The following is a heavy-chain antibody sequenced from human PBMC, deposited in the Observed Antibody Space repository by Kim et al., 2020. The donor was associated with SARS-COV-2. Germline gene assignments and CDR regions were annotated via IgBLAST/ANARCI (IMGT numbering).Heavy chain of an antibody. Sequence: RKSRVTMSVDTSKNQFSLKLSSVTAADTAVYYCAREADYDFWSGYPNFDYWGQGTLVTVSS. J-gene: IGHJ4*02. V-gene: IGHV4-4*06. D-gene: IGHD3-3*01. CDR3: AREADYDFWSGYPNFDY.